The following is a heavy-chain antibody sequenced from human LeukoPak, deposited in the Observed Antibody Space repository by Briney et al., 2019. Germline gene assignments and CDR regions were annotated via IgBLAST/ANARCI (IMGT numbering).Heavy chain of an antibody. J-gene: IGHJ5*02. Sequence: PSETLSLTCTVSGGSISSYYWSWIRQPAGKGLEWIGRIHTTGDTNYNPSLKSRVTISIDTSGNQFFLRLTSVTAADTAVYYCAGGHNSGWYRFDPWGQGTLVTVSS. CDR3: AGGHNSGWYRFDP. CDR2: IHTTGDT. CDR1: GGSISSYY. V-gene: IGHV4-4*07. D-gene: IGHD6-19*01.